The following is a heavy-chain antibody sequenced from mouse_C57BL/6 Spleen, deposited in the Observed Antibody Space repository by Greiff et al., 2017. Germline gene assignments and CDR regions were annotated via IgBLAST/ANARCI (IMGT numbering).Heavy chain of an antibody. J-gene: IGHJ4*01. CDR3: ARRSGLDDMDY. D-gene: IGHD2-13*01. CDR1: GFTFSDYG. Sequence: EVLLLQSGGGLVKPGGSLKLSCAASGFTFSDYGMHWVRQAPEKGLEWVAYICSGSSTIYYADLVKGRFTISRDNAKNTRFLQMTRLRSEDTAMYYCARRSGLDDMDYWGQGTSVTVSS. CDR2: ICSGSSTI. V-gene: IGHV5-17*01.